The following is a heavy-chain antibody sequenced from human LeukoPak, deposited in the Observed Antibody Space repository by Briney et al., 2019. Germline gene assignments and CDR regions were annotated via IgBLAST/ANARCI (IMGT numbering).Heavy chain of an antibody. Sequence: SGGSLRLSCAASGFTFSSYEMNWVRQAPGKGLEWVSYISSSGSTIYYADSVKGRFTISRDNAKNSLYLQMNSLRAEDTAVYYCARQREILEWLLYYYYMDVWGKGTTVTISS. CDR1: GFTFSSYE. CDR3: ARQREILEWLLYYYYMDV. J-gene: IGHJ6*03. D-gene: IGHD3-3*01. V-gene: IGHV3-48*03. CDR2: ISSSGSTI.